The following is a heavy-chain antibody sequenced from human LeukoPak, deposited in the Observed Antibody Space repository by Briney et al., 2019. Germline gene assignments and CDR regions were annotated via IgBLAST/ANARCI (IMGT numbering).Heavy chain of an antibody. D-gene: IGHD5-18*01. J-gene: IGHJ4*02. CDR3: ARGASAGYRIDY. V-gene: IGHV3-74*01. CDR2: ISKDGSTT. Sequence: PGGSLRLSCTASGFTFNNFWMHWVRQTPGKGLVWVSRISKDGSTTNYADSVKGRFTISRDNAKNTLYLQMNSLTAGDTALYYCARGASAGYRIDYWGQGTLVPVSA. CDR1: GFTFNNFW.